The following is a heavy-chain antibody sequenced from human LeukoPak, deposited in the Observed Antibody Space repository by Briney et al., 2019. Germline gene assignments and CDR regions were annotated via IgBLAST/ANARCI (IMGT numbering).Heavy chain of an antibody. D-gene: IGHD6-13*01. J-gene: IGHJ4*02. CDR2: MNPNSGNT. CDR1: GYTFTSYD. CDR3: ARDLRLIAAAGVDY. V-gene: IGHV1-8*01. Sequence: ASVKVSCKASGYTFTSYDINWVRQATGQGLEWMGWMNPNSGNTGYAQKFQGRVTMTRDTSTSTVYMELSSLRSEDTAVYYCARDLRLIAAAGVDYWGQGTLVTVSS.